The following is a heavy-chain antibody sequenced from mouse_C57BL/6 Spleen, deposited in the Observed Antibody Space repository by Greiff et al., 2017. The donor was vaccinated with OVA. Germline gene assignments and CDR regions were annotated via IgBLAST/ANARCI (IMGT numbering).Heavy chain of an antibody. D-gene: IGHD1-1*01. CDR2: FHPYNDDT. V-gene: IGHV1-47*01. CDR1: GYTFTTYP. Sequence: QVQLKESGAELVKPGASVKMSCKASGYTFTTYPIEWMKQNHGKSLEWIGNFHPYNDDTKYNEKFKGKATLTVEKSSSTVYLELSRLTSDDSAVYYCARTLYYGSSQGYFDVWGTGTTVTVSS. CDR3: ARTLYYGSSQGYFDV. J-gene: IGHJ1*03.